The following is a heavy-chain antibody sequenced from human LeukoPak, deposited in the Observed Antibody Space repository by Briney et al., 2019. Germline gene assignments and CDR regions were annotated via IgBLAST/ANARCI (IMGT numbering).Heavy chain of an antibody. CDR3: ARGHSSSPNWFDP. J-gene: IGHJ5*02. CDR2: IYSGDTT. V-gene: IGHV3-53*01. CDR1: GFTVSGNY. Sequence: GGSLRLSCAVSGFTVSGNYMSWVRQAPGKGLEWVSLIYSGDTTLYADSVKGRFTISRDNAKNSLYLQMNSLRAEDTAVYYCARGHSSSPNWFDPWGQGTLVTVSS. D-gene: IGHD6-13*01.